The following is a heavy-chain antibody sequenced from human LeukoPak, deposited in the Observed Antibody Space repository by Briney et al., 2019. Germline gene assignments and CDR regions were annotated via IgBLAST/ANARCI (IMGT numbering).Heavy chain of an antibody. CDR2: MNPNSGNT. V-gene: IGHV1-8*03. CDR3: ARVGIVAVVAATEDYYYYYMDV. CDR1: GYTFTSYD. J-gene: IGHJ6*03. Sequence: ASVKVSCKASGYTFTSYDINWVRQATGQGLEWMGWMNPNSGNTGYAQKFQGRVTITRNTSISTAYMELSSLRSEDTAVYYCARVGIVAVVAATEDYYYYYMDVWGKGTTVTVSS. D-gene: IGHD2-15*01.